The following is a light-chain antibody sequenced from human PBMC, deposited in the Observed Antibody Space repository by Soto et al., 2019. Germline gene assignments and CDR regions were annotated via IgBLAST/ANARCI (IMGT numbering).Light chain of an antibody. CDR1: QSVLYSSSNKNY. V-gene: IGKV4-1*01. CDR3: QQYYSSPPT. Sequence: DIVMTQSPDSLAVSLGERATINCKSSQSVLYSSSNKNYLSWYQQRPGQPPKLLFYWASTRESGVPDRFSGSGSGTHFTLTITSLQAEDVAVYYCQQYYSSPPTFGQGTKWIS. J-gene: IGKJ1*01. CDR2: WAS.